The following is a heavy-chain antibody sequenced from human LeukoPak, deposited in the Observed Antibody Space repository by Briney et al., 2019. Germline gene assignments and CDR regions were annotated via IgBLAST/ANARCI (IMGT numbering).Heavy chain of an antibody. D-gene: IGHD5-18*01. V-gene: IGHV3-72*01. CDR1: GFTFSDYY. CDR2: SRDKANSYST. J-gene: IGHJ5*02. CDR3: ARVNTGLTVVIS. Sequence: GGSLRLSCAASGFTFSDYYMDWVRQAPGKGLEWVGRSRDKANSYSTEYAASVKGRFIISRDDSKSSLYLQMNSLKTEDTAVYYCARVNTGLTVVISWGQGTLVTVSS.